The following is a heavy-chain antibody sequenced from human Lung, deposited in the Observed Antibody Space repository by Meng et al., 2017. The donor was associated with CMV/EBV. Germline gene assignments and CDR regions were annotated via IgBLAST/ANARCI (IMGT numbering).Heavy chain of an antibody. CDR3: ARLYSSSWFLPSGMDV. D-gene: IGHD6-13*01. CDR1: GGSISSYY. J-gene: IGHJ6*02. V-gene: IGHV4-59*01. Sequence: SETLSLTCTVSGGSISSYYWSWIRQPPGKGLEWIGYIYYSGSTNYNPSLKSRVTISVDTSKNQFSLKLSSVTAADTAVYYCARLYSSSWFLPSGMDVWGQGTTVT. CDR2: IYYSGST.